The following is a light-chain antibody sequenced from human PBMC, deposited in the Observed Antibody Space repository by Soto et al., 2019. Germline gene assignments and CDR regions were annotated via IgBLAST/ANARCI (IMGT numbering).Light chain of an antibody. CDR3: SSYAGSNNFDVV. CDR1: SSDVGSYDY. Sequence: QSALTQPPSASGSPGQSVTISCTGTSSDVGSYDYVSWYQQHQGKAPKLMIYEVSKRPSGVPDRFSGSKSGNTASLTVSGLQAEDEADYYCSSYAGSNNFDVVFGGGTKLTVL. J-gene: IGLJ2*01. CDR2: EVS. V-gene: IGLV2-8*01.